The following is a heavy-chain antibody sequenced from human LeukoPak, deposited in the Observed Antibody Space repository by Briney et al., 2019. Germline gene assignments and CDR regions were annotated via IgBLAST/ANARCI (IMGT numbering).Heavy chain of an antibody. D-gene: IGHD3-10*01. CDR1: GGSISSSSYY. V-gene: IGHV4-39*01. Sequence: SETLSLTCTVSGGSISSSSYYWGWIRQPPGKGLECIGSIYYSGSTYYNPSLKSRVTISVDTSKNQFSLKLSSVTAADTAVYYCARIYCYGSGSLNWFDPWGQGTLVTVSS. CDR3: ARIYCYGSGSLNWFDP. CDR2: IYYSGST. J-gene: IGHJ5*02.